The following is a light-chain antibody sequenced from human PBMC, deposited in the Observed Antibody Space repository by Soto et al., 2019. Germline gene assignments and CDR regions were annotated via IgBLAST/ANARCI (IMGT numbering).Light chain of an antibody. CDR1: QSVSSN. CDR2: DVS. J-gene: IGKJ1*01. Sequence: EIVMTQSPATLSVSPGERATLSCRASQSVSSNLAWYQQKPGQAPRLVIYDVSSRATGIPDRFSGSGSGTDFTLTISRLEPEDFAVYFCYQYDSSPWTFGQGTKVDIK. V-gene: IGKV3-20*01. CDR3: YQYDSSPWT.